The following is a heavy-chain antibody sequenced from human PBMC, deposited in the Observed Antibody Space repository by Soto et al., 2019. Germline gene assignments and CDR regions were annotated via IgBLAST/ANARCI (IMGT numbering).Heavy chain of an antibody. V-gene: IGHV3-23*01. Sequence: EVQLLESGGGLVQPGGSLILSCVASGLTFSVSAMTWVRQAPGKGLEWVSTTGLSGRTTYYGDSVKGRFTVSRDNSKNTLDLQMSRLRAEDTAVYYCATVHNTSRSFNFWGRGTLVTVSS. CDR1: GLTFSVSA. CDR3: ATVHNTSRSFNF. CDR2: TGLSGRTT. J-gene: IGHJ4*02. D-gene: IGHD1-20*01.